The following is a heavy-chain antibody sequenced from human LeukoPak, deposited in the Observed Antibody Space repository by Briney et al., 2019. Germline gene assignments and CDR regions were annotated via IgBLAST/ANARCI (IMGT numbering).Heavy chain of an antibody. Sequence: SETLPLTCALSGYSISIDHYWGWIRQPPGKGLEWIGRIYHRGHTYYNPSLKSRLTISVDTSKNQFSLKLSSVTAADTAVYYCARELSHGSGSYYPNWFDPWGQGTLVILSS. CDR1: GYSISIDHY. D-gene: IGHD3-10*01. CDR2: IYHRGHT. V-gene: IGHV4-38-2*02. CDR3: ARELSHGSGSYYPNWFDP. J-gene: IGHJ5*02.